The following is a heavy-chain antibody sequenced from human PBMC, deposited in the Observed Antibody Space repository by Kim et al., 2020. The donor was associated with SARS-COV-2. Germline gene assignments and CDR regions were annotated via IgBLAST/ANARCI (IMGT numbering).Heavy chain of an antibody. CDR1: GFTFSTSS. CDR2: ISSTSNYI. D-gene: IGHD3-22*01. Sequence: GGSLRLSCSASGFTFSTSSMNWVRQAPGKGLEWVSSISSTSNYIYYIDSVKGRFTISRDNAKNPLYLQMNSLRAEDTAVYYCARETRNYYDRSGYYPYYFDYWGQGTLVTVSS. CDR3: ARETRNYYDRSGYYPYYFDY. V-gene: IGHV3-21*01. J-gene: IGHJ4*02.